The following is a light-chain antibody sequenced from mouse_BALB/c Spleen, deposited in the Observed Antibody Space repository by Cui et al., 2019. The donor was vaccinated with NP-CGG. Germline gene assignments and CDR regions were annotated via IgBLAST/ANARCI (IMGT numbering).Light chain of an antibody. CDR1: TGAVTTSNY. V-gene: IGLV1*01. CDR2: GTN. CDR3: ALWYSNHWV. Sequence: VVTQVCALTISPGETVTLTSRSSTGAVTTSNYANWVQEKPDHIFTGLIGGTNNRAPGVPDRFSGSLIGDKAALTITWAQTEDEAIYFCALWYSNHWVFGGGTKLTVL. J-gene: IGLJ1*01.